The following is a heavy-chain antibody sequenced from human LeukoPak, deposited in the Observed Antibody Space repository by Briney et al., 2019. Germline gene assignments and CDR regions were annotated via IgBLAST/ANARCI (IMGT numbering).Heavy chain of an antibody. D-gene: IGHD2-8*01. Sequence: SETLSLTCSVSGGSISGSDYYWGWVRQPPGKGLEWIGSFYHSGSSYYNSSLKSRLTMSVDPSKNQFSLKLTAVTAADTAVYYCARLGAVLTSVNWFDPWGQGTLVTVSS. CDR2: FYHSGSS. V-gene: IGHV4-39*07. CDR3: ARLGAVLTSVNWFDP. J-gene: IGHJ5*02. CDR1: GGSISGSDYY.